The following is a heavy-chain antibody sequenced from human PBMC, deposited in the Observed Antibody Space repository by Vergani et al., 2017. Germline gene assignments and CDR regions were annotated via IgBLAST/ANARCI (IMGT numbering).Heavy chain of an antibody. CDR1: GFTFSSYA. CDR2: ISYDGSNK. V-gene: IGHV3-30-3*01. D-gene: IGHD4-11*01. Sequence: VQLLESGGGLVQPGGSLRLSCAASGFTFSSYAMHWVRQAPGKGLEWVAVISYDGSNKYYADSVKGRFTISRDNSKNTLYLQMNSLRAEDTAVYYCARELSLNFTVSPGFDYWGQGTLVTVSS. CDR3: ARELSLNFTVSPGFDY. J-gene: IGHJ4*02.